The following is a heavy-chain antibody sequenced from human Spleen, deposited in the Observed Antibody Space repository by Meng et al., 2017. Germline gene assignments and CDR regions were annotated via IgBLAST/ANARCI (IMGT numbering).Heavy chain of an antibody. CDR1: GGILSSFA. V-gene: IGHV1-2*02. J-gene: IGHJ4*02. CDR2: INPNTDAT. D-gene: IGHD6-19*01. Sequence: ASVKVSCKATGGILSSFAISWVRQAPGQGLEWMGWINPNTDATNYAPKFHGRVTMTRDTSISTAYMELTSLTSDDTAVYYCARSSGWCRDDYWGQGTLVTVSS. CDR3: ARSSGWCRDDY.